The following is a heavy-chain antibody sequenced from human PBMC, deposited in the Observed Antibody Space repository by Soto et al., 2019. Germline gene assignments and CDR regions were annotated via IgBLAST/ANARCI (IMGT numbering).Heavy chain of an antibody. Sequence: SETLSLTCTVSGGSISSGGYYWSWIRQHPGKGLEWIGYIYYSGSTYYNPSLKSRVTISVDTSKNQFSLKLSSVTAADTAVYYCARDPLDDRRSASQSFDYWGQGTLVTVSS. D-gene: IGHD1-1*01. CDR2: IYYSGST. CDR1: GGSISSGGYY. V-gene: IGHV4-31*03. CDR3: ARDPLDDRRSASQSFDY. J-gene: IGHJ4*02.